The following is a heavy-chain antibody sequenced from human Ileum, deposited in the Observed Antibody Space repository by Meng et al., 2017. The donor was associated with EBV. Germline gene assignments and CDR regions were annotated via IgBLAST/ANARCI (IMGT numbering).Heavy chain of an antibody. Sequence: QVRVRESGPGLVKPSETPSLTCIVSGDSISNSDYYWDWIRPSPGKGLEWIASIYRSGSTYYDPSLKSRVTISLDTSKNQFSLKLSSVTAADTAVYYCARDPAYPRGLFDSWGQGTLVTVSS. CDR1: GDSISNSDYY. J-gene: IGHJ4*02. D-gene: IGHD3-10*01. CDR3: ARDPAYPRGLFDS. CDR2: IYRSGST. V-gene: IGHV4-39*07.